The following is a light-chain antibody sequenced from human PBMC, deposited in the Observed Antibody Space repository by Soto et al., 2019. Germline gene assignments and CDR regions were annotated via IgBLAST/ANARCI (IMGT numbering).Light chain of an antibody. CDR3: QQSHSTPLT. CDR1: RTISTY. V-gene: IGKV1-39*01. Sequence: DIQMTQSPSSLSASVGDRVTITCRASRTISTYLNWYQQKPGKAPKLLIYDASSLQSGVPSRISGSGSGTDFTLNISRLQPEDFATYYCQQSHSTPLTFGGGTKVEIK. CDR2: DAS. J-gene: IGKJ4*01.